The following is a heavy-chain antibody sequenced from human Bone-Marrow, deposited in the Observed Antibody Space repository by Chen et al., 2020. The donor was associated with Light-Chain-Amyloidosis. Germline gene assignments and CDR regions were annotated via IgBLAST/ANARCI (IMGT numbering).Heavy chain of an antibody. CDR2: ISNDGGSE. J-gene: IGHJ4*02. D-gene: IGHD3-22*01. CDR1: GFTFSTYG. V-gene: IGHV3-30*18. Sequence: QVQLVESGGGVVQPGTSLRLSCAASGFTFSTYGIHWVRQAPGKGLEWVAVISNDGGSEYYGDSVKGRFTISRDNSKSTLYLQMNSLRAEDTAVYYCAKDLFVASGFYYVFDYWGQGTLVTVSS. CDR3: AKDLFVASGFYYVFDY.